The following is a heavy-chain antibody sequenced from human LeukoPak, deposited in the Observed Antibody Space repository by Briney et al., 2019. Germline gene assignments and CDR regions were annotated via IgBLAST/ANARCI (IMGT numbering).Heavy chain of an antibody. D-gene: IGHD6-6*01. Sequence: GTNNFYADSVKGRFTISRDNSKTTVYLQMNSLRAEDTAVYYCSTQYSSSSSLEDYWGQGTLVTVSS. CDR3: STQYSSSSSLEDY. CDR2: GTNN. V-gene: IGHV3-30*02. J-gene: IGHJ4*02.